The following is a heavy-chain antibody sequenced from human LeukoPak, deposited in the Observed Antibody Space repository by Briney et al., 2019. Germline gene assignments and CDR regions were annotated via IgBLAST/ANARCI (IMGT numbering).Heavy chain of an antibody. J-gene: IGHJ4*02. Sequence: PSETLSLTCSVSGAIFKREVFNWDWIRQPPGKGLEYIGSVFYNGNTYYNPSLESRVTISVDTSKNQFSLKLYSVTAADTAVYYCTRRPKEPGFWSGYVDSWGQGTLVTVSS. CDR1: GAIFKREVFN. CDR2: VFYNGNT. V-gene: IGHV4-39*01. CDR3: TRRPKEPGFWSGYVDS. D-gene: IGHD3-3*01.